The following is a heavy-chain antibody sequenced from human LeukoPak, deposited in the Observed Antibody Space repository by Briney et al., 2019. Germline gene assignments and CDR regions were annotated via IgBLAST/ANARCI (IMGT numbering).Heavy chain of an antibody. CDR2: INSDGINT. V-gene: IGHV3-74*01. CDR1: GFTFSNYW. Sequence: GGSLRLSCAASGFTFSNYWMHWVRQAPGKGLVWVSRINSDGINTSYADSVKGRFTISRDNAKNTLNLQMNSLRAEDMALYYCAKDMGYDSSGYSFDYWGQGTLVTVSS. CDR3: AKDMGYDSSGYSFDY. D-gene: IGHD3-22*01. J-gene: IGHJ4*02.